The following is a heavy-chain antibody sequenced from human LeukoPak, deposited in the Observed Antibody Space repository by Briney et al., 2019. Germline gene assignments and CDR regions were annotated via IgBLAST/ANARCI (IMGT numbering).Heavy chain of an antibody. D-gene: IGHD1-26*01. CDR1: GGSFSGYY. CDR2: INHSGST. J-gene: IGHJ4*02. CDR3: ARGRSYSPGTFDY. V-gene: IGHV4-34*01. Sequence: SETLSLTCAVYGGSFSGYYWSWIRQPPGKWLEWIGEINHSGSTNYNPSLKSRVTISVDTSKNQFSLKLSSVTAADTAVYYCARGRSYSPGTFDYWGQGTLVTVSS.